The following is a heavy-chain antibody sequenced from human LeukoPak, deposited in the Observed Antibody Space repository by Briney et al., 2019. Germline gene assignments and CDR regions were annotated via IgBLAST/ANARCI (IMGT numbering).Heavy chain of an antibody. D-gene: IGHD6-19*01. V-gene: IGHV4-61*02. Sequence: SETLSLTCTVSGGSISSGSYYWSWIRQPAGKGLEWIGRIYTSGSTNYNPSLKSRVTISVDTSKKQFSLKLSSVTAADTAVYYCARRLQGGSSGPRFDPWGQGTLVTVSS. CDR2: IYTSGST. CDR3: ARRLQGGSSGPRFDP. CDR1: GGSISSGSYY. J-gene: IGHJ5*02.